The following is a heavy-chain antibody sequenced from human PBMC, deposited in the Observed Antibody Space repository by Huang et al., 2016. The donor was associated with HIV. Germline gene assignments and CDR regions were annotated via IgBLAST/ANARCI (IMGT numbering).Heavy chain of an antibody. CDR1: GFTFSSYG. CDR3: AKGGSAAAVLDF. J-gene: IGHJ4*02. V-gene: IGHV3-30*18. D-gene: IGHD6-13*01. Sequence: QVQLVESGGGVVQPGRSLRIFCAASGFTFSSYGMHWVRQAPGKGLEWVAVISYDAKTKNYADSVKGRFSISRDNSKTTVYLQLNSLRLEDTAVYYCAKGGSAAAVLDFWGQGTLVTVSS. CDR2: ISYDAKTK.